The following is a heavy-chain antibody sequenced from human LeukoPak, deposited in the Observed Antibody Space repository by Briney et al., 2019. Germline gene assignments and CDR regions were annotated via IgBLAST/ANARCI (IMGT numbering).Heavy chain of an antibody. J-gene: IGHJ5*02. CDR3: AKARGYTMIGNCFDP. CDR1: GCTFSSYA. Sequence: GGSLRLSCAASGCTFSSYAMSWVRQAPGKGLEWVSAISGSGGSTYYADSVKGRFTISRDNSKNTLYPQMNSLRAEDTAVYYCAKARGYTMIGNCFDPWGQGTLVTVSS. D-gene: IGHD3-22*01. V-gene: IGHV3-23*01. CDR2: ISGSGGST.